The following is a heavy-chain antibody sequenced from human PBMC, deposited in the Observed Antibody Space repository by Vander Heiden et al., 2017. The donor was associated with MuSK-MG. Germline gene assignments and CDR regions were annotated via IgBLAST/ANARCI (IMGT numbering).Heavy chain of an antibody. Sequence: QVQLVQSGAEVKKPGASVKVSCKASGYSFSSYGISWVRQAPGQGLEWMGVGIAHNVNRKYAQKVQGRVTMTTDKYTSTAYMELRGVGVDDSAVFSCARGICAVYWWHGTL. V-gene: IGHV1-18*01. CDR2: GIAHNVNR. D-gene: IGHD2-21*01. CDR3: ARGICAVY. J-gene: IGHJ4*01. CDR1: GYSFSSYG.